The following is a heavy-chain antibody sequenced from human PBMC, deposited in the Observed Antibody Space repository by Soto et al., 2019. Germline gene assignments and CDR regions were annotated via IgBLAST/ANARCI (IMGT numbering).Heavy chain of an antibody. CDR3: ARVFPSYCGGDCSYFDS. Sequence: SETLSLTCTVSGGSVNSYYWSWIRQPPGKGLEWIGYIFYSGSTKSNPSPKSRVTMSVDMSKNQFSLRLTSVTAADTAVYYCARVFPSYCGGDCSYFDSWGQGTLVTVSS. J-gene: IGHJ4*02. V-gene: IGHV4-59*02. CDR2: IFYSGST. CDR1: GGSVNSYY. D-gene: IGHD2-21*02.